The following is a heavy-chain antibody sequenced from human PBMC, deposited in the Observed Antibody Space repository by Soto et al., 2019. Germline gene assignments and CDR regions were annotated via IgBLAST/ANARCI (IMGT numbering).Heavy chain of an antibody. Sequence: ASVKVSCKVSGYTLTELSMHWVRQAPGKGLEWMGGFDPEDGETIYAQKFQGGVTMTEDTSTDTAYVELSSLRSEDTAVYYFATDSQIMITFGGVPPGAFDIWGQGTMVTVSS. CDR1: GYTLTELS. CDR2: FDPEDGET. D-gene: IGHD3-16*01. CDR3: ATDSQIMITFGGVPPGAFDI. J-gene: IGHJ3*02. V-gene: IGHV1-24*01.